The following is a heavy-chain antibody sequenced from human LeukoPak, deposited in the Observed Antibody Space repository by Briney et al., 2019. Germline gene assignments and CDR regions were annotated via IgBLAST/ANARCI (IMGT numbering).Heavy chain of an antibody. CDR1: GFTFSSYW. CDR3: ASLAQWLVRRRGLGGYFDY. CDR2: IKQDGSEK. V-gene: IGHV3-7*01. Sequence: GGSLRLSCAASGFTFSSYWMSWVRQAPGKGLEWVANIKQDGSEKYYVDSVKGRFTISRDNAKNSLYLQMDSLRAEDTAVYYCASLAQWLVRRRGLGGYFDYWGQGTLVTVSS. J-gene: IGHJ4*02. D-gene: IGHD6-19*01.